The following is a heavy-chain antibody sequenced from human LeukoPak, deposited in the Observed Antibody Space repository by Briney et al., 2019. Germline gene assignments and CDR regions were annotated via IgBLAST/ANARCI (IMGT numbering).Heavy chain of an antibody. J-gene: IGHJ4*02. CDR3: ARQVSCDTTTCYGGIPPDY. D-gene: IGHD2-2*01. CDR1: GFTFSRYA. Sequence: PGGSLRLSCAASGFTFSRYAMSWVRQTPEKGLEWVSVISGSDGSTYYADSVRGRFTISRDDSGNTLFLQMNSLRAEDTAVYYCARQVSCDTTTCYGGIPPDYWGQGTLVTVSS. V-gene: IGHV3-23*01. CDR2: ISGSDGST.